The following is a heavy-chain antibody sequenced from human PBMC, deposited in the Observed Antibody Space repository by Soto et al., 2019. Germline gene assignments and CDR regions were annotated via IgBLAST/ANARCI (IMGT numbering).Heavy chain of an antibody. V-gene: IGHV4-59*08. CDR2: FYYSSIT. CDR1: GASISDYY. Sequence: QVQLQESGPGLVRPSETLSLTCTVSGASISDYYWSWIRQPPGKGLEWIGNFYYSSITNYNPSLRSRATFSADTSKSQFSLILSSVTPADSAVYYCARHKREPLWAPSGDALDVWGQGTMVTVSS. CDR3: ARHKREPLWAPSGDALDV. J-gene: IGHJ3*01. D-gene: IGHD1-26*01.